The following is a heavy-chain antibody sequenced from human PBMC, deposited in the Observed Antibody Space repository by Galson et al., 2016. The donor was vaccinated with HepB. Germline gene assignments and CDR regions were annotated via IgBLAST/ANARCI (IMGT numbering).Heavy chain of an antibody. CDR2: ISWNSGAI. Sequence: SLRLSCAASGFTLANYAMHWVRQAPGKGLERVSGISWNSGAIGYADSVKGRFTVSRDNAKNSLYLQMNSLRAEDTALYYCAKDIGRGTSYYFYGMDVWGKGTTVTVSS. CDR3: AKDIGRGTSYYFYGMDV. D-gene: IGHD3/OR15-3a*01. V-gene: IGHV3-9*01. CDR1: GFTLANYA. J-gene: IGHJ6*04.